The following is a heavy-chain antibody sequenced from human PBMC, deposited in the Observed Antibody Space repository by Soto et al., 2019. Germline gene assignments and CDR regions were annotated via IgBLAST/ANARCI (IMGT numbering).Heavy chain of an antibody. CDR2: ISYSGST. CDR1: GGSSSSYY. Sequence: TSEILCDTCTVAGGSSSSYYWSWIRQHPGKGLEWIGYISYSGSTNYNPSLKSRVTTSVDTSKNQFSLKLSSVTAADTAVYYCARPKEVSGNSGYDFILDYWGQGTLVTVSS. V-gene: IGHV4-59*08. J-gene: IGHJ4*02. D-gene: IGHD5-12*01. CDR3: ARPKEVSGNSGYDFILDY.